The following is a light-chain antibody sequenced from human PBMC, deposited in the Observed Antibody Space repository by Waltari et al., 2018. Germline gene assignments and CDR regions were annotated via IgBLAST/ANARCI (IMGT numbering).Light chain of an antibody. CDR1: SSDVGAYNY. CDR3: SSFTTTNTVV. Sequence: QSALTQPASVSGSPGQSITISCTGTSSDVGAYNYVSWYQINPGKAPKLMIYDVSNRPSGVSNRFSGSKSGNTASLTISGLQTEDEADYHCSSFTTTNTVVFGGGTKVTVL. CDR2: DVS. V-gene: IGLV2-14*03. J-gene: IGLJ2*01.